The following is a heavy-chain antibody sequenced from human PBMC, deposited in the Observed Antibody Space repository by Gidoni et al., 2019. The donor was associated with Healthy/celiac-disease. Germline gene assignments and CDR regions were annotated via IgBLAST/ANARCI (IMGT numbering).Heavy chain of an antibody. D-gene: IGHD6-19*01. CDR1: GYTFTSYY. Sequence: QVQLVQSGAEVKKPGASVKVSCKASGYTFTSYYMHWVRQAPGQGLEWMGIINPSGGSTSYAQKFQGRVTMTRDTSTSTVYMELSSLRSEDTAVYYCARDMAGTRYYYYGMDVWGQGTTVTVSS. CDR3: ARDMAGTRYYYYGMDV. V-gene: IGHV1-46*01. CDR2: INPSGGST. J-gene: IGHJ6*02.